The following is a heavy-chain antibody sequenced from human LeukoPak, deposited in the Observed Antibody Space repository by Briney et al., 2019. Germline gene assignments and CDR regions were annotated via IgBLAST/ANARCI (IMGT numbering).Heavy chain of an antibody. CDR3: AKARDIVATNYFDY. D-gene: IGHD5-12*01. CDR1: GFTFSSYG. J-gene: IGHJ4*02. Sequence: GRSLRLSCAASGFTFSSYGMHWVRQAPGKGLEWVAVISYDGSNKYYADSVKVRFTISRDNSKNTLYLQMNSLRAEDTAVYYCAKARDIVATNYFDYWGQGTLVTVSS. V-gene: IGHV3-30*18. CDR2: ISYDGSNK.